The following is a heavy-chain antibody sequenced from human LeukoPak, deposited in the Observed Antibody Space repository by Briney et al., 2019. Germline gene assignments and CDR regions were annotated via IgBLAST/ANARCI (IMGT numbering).Heavy chain of an antibody. CDR1: GGSISSSSYY. CDR3: ARKQTGTMYDV. V-gene: IGHV4-39*07. Sequence: SETLSLTCIVPGGSISSSSYYWAWIRQSPGKGLEWIGTFSSGGSAYYNPSLTSRVSISKDTSDNQFSLRLYSVTAADTAVYYCARKQTGTMYDVWGQGTQVTISS. J-gene: IGHJ4*02. CDR2: FSSGGSA. D-gene: IGHD1-7*01.